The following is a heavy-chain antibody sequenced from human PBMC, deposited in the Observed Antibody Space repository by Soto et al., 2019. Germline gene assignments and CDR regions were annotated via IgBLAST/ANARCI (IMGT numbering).Heavy chain of an antibody. D-gene: IGHD3-3*01. Sequence: QITLKESGPTLVKPTQTLTLTCTFSGFSLSTSGVGVGWIRQPPGKALEWLALIYWDDDKRYSPSLKSSLTITKDTSKNQVVLTMTNIDPVDTATYYCAHTAYDFWSGYYYFDYWGQGTLVTVSS. CDR2: IYWDDDK. CDR1: GFSLSTSGVG. V-gene: IGHV2-5*02. J-gene: IGHJ4*02. CDR3: AHTAYDFWSGYYYFDY.